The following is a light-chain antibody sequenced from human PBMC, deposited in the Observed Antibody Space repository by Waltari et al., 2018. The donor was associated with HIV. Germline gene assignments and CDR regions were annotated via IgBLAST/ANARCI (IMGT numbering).Light chain of an antibody. J-gene: IGKJ2*01. V-gene: IGKV3-15*01. CDR3: QHYNTWPYT. CDR2: GAS. Sequence: ERVLTQSPVTLFVSPGERATLSCTASQNIGNNLAWYQYTPGQAPWLLLYGASTRATGIPARFSGGGSATEFTLTIDNLQSADSAFYYCQHYNTWPYTFGRGTKLVI. CDR1: QNIGNN.